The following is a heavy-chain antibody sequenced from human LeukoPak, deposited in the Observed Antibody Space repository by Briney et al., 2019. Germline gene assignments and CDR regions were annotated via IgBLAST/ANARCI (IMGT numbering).Heavy chain of an antibody. CDR3: AKGAEIDH. J-gene: IGHJ4*02. Sequence: GGSLRLSCAASGFNFNNFAMSWVRQAPGKGLGWLSAMTGPADTTYYAESVKGRFTISRDYSKSMVFLQMNSLRVEDTAIYYCAKGAEIDHWGQGTLVTVSS. CDR1: GFNFNNFA. V-gene: IGHV3-23*01. CDR2: MTGPADTT.